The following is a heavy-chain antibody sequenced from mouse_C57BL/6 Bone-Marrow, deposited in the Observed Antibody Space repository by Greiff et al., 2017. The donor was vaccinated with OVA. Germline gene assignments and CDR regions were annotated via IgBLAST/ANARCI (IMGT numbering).Heavy chain of an antibody. J-gene: IGHJ1*03. V-gene: IGHV5-12*01. Sequence: DVKLVESGGGLVQPGGSLKLSCAASGFTFSDYYMYWVRQTPEKRLEWVAYISNGGGSTYYPDTVKGRFTISRDNAKNTLYLQMSRLKSEDTAMYYCARHNGDYYGSSYGYFDVWGTGTTVTVSS. D-gene: IGHD1-1*01. CDR3: ARHNGDYYGSSYGYFDV. CDR1: GFTFSDYY. CDR2: ISNGGGST.